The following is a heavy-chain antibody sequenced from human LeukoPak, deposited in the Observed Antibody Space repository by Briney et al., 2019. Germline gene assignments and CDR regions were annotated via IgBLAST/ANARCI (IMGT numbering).Heavy chain of an antibody. V-gene: IGHV3-30*02. CDR1: GFTFSSYG. J-gene: IGHJ4*02. CDR2: IRYDGNNK. Sequence: PGGSLRLSCAPSGFTFSSYGMHWVRQAPGKGLEWVAFIRYDGNNKYYADSVKGRFTISRDNSKNTLYLQMNSLRAEDTAVYYCAKERRGYFDYWGQGTLVTVSS. CDR3: AKERRGYFDY. D-gene: IGHD6-25*01.